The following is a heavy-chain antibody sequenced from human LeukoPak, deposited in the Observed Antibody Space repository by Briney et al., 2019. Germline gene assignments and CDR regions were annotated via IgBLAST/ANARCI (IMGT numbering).Heavy chain of an antibody. J-gene: IGHJ4*02. V-gene: IGHV1-69*06. CDR2: IIPIFGTA. D-gene: IGHD1-26*01. CDR1: GGTFSSYA. CDR3: ARIPVGATKGDFDY. Sequence: SVKVSCKASGGTFSSYAISWVRQAPGQGLEWMGGIIPIFGTANYAQKFQGRVTITADKSTSTAYMELSSLRSEDTAVYYCARIPVGATKGDFDYWGQGTLVTVSS.